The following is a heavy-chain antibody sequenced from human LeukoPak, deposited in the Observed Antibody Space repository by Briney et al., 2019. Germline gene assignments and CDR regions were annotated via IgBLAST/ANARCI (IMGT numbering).Heavy chain of an antibody. CDR2: ISGSGGST. CDR3: AKAPGGSGSYHYFDY. Sequence: GGSLRLSCAASGFIFSSYAMSWVRQAPGKGLEWVSAISGSGGSTYYADSVKGRFTISRDNSKNTLYLQMNSLRAEDTAVYYCAKAPGGSGSYHYFDYWGQGTLVTVSS. V-gene: IGHV3-23*01. D-gene: IGHD1-26*01. CDR1: GFIFSSYA. J-gene: IGHJ4*02.